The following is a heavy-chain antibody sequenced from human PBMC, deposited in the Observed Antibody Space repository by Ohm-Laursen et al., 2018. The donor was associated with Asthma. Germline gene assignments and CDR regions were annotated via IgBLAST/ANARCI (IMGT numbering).Heavy chain of an antibody. V-gene: IGHV3-23*01. J-gene: IGHJ4*02. D-gene: IGHD2-2*01. CDR1: GFNFGSYA. CDR3: ARRSKICYDTSHCFFDY. Sequence: SLRLSCAASGFNFGSYAMTWVRQAPGKGLEWVSGISSSGGSTHYADNVKGRITPSRDNSKNTLYLEMNSLRAEDTAVYYCARRSKICYDTSHCFFDYWGQGTLVTASS. CDR2: ISSSGGST.